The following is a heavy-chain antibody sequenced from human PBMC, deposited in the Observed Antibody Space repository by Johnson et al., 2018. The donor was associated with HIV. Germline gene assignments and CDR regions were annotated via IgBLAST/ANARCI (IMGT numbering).Heavy chain of an antibody. CDR3: TKDHDYGDAFDL. D-gene: IGHD4-17*01. J-gene: IGHJ3*01. V-gene: IGHV3-30*02. CDR1: GFTFSNYD. CDR2: IQYDGKNK. Sequence: QVQLVESGGGLVQPGGSLRLSCAASGFTFSNYDMHWVRQSPGRWLEEVAFIQYDGKNKYYADSVKGRFTISRDNSKNTLFLQMSSLRTEDTAVYYCTKDHDYGDAFDLWGQGSMVTVSS.